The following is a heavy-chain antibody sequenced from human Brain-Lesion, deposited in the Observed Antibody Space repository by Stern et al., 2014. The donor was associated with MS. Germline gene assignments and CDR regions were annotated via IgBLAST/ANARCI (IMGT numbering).Heavy chain of an antibody. CDR1: GYTFTGFF. CDR3: ARGYPFFDN. CDR2: SNPNTGVT. Sequence: VQLVESGAEVKKPGASVKVSCTASGYTFTGFFLHWVRQAPGQGLEWVGWSNPNTGVTKSAKKFQGWVTLTRDTSINTVYMELNRLKSDDTAVFYCARGYPFFDNWGQGTLVTVSS. V-gene: IGHV1-2*04. D-gene: IGHD2-15*01. J-gene: IGHJ4*02.